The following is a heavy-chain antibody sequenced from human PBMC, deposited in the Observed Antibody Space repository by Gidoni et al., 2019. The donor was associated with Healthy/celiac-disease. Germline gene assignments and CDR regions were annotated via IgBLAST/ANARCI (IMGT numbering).Heavy chain of an antibody. D-gene: IGHD4-17*01. CDR2: ISYDGSNK. Sequence: QVQLVESGGGVVQPGRSLRLSCAASGFTFSSYAMHWVRQAPGKGPEWVAVISYDGSNKYYADSVKGRFTISRDNSKNTLYLQMNSLRAEDTAVYYCARVAYGDYYYYYYYMDVWGKGTTVTVSS. V-gene: IGHV3-30-3*01. CDR1: GFTFSSYA. CDR3: ARVAYGDYYYYYYYMDV. J-gene: IGHJ6*03.